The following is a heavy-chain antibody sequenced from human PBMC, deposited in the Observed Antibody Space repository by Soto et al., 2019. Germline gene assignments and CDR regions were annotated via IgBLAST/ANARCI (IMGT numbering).Heavy chain of an antibody. J-gene: IGHJ6*02. CDR3: AREAIVAGATTGMDV. D-gene: IGHD1-26*01. Sequence: ASVKVSCKASGYTFPSYGISWVRQAPGQGLEWMGVINPGYPAGRSTTYAQKFQGRVTTTTDTSTSTVYMELSRLRSDDTAVYYCAREAIVAGATTGMDVWGQGTTVTVSS. CDR1: GYTFPSYG. V-gene: IGHV1-46*01. CDR2: INPGYPAGRST.